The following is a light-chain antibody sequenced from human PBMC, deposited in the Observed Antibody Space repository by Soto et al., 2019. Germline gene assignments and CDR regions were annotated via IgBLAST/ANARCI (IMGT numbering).Light chain of an antibody. J-gene: IGKJ1*01. CDR2: VAS. CDR3: QQYVEWPRT. Sequence: EIVMTQSPGTVSVAPGDRPTLSCRASQDVRRNLAWYQQKPGQAPRLLFSVASTRATGVPARFTASGSGTDFTLTISSLQSEDFALYYCQQYVEWPRTFGQGTRVEI. V-gene: IGKV3-15*01. CDR1: QDVRRN.